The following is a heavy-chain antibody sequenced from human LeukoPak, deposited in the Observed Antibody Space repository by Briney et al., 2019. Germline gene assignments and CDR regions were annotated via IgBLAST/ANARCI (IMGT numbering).Heavy chain of an antibody. D-gene: IGHD4-23*01. CDR1: GFTFNSYA. CDR3: AKGSARRWFWYFDY. V-gene: IGHV3-30*04. Sequence: GGSLRLSCVGSGFTFNSYALHWVRQAPGKGLEWVAFISYDGSNKFYADSVKGRFTISRDNSQNTFYLQMNSLRAEDTAGYYCAKGSARRWFWYFDYWGQGTLVTVSS. J-gene: IGHJ4*02. CDR2: ISYDGSNK.